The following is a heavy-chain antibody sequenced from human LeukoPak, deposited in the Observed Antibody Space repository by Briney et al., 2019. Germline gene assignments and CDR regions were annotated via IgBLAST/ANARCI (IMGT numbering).Heavy chain of an antibody. V-gene: IGHV7-4-1*02. CDR1: GYTFTSYA. J-gene: IGHJ5*02. Sequence: GASVKVSCKASGYTFTSYAMNWVRQAPGQGLEWMGWINTNTGNPTYAQGFTGRFVFSLDTSVSTAYLQISSLKAEDTAVYYCARDRSIQLWTRLRNWFDPWGQGTLVTVSS. D-gene: IGHD5-18*01. CDR3: ARDRSIQLWTRLRNWFDP. CDR2: INTNTGNP.